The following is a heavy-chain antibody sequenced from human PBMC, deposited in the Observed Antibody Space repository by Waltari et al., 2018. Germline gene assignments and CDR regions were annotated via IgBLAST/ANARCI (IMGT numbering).Heavy chain of an antibody. V-gene: IGHV3-21*01. CDR1: GFTFSSYS. D-gene: IGHD3-22*01. CDR2: ISSISSYI. Sequence: EVQLVESGGGLVKPGGSLRLSCAASGFTFSSYSMKWVRDAPGKGLEWVSSISSISSYIYYSDSVKGRFTISRDNAKNSLYLQMNSLRAEDTAVYYCARAEDSSGYYRGYWGQGTLVTVSS. CDR3: ARAEDSSGYYRGY. J-gene: IGHJ4*02.